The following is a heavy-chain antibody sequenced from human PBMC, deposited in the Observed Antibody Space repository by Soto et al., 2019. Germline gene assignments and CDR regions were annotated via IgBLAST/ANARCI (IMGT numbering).Heavy chain of an antibody. CDR3: ANGGLPGAALDY. CDR2: IYSGGST. J-gene: IGHJ4*02. V-gene: IGHV3-53*01. CDR1: GFTVSSNY. Sequence: GGSLRLSCAASGFTVSSNYMSWVRQAPGQGLEWVSVIYSGGSTYYADSVKGRFTISRDTSKHTLYLQVNSLRAEDTALYYCANGGLPGAALDYWGQGTLVTVSS. D-gene: IGHD6-13*01.